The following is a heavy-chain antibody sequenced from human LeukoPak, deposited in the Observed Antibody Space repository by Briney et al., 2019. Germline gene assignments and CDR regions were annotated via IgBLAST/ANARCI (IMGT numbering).Heavy chain of an antibody. J-gene: IGHJ5*02. CDR1: GFTLSGYW. V-gene: IGHV3-7*01. CDR3: ARGLGWLDP. CDR2: IKYDGSEK. Sequence: GGSLRFSCAGSGFTLSGYWMTWVRRAPGKGLEWVANIKYDGSEKQYVDSVKGRFTISRDNAKNSLYLQMNSLRVEDMAVYYWARGLGWLDPWGQGTLVTVSS.